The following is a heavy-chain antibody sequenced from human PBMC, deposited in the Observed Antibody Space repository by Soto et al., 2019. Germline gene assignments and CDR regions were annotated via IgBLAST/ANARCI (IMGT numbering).Heavy chain of an antibody. CDR1: GGSISSSNW. J-gene: IGHJ2*01. Sequence: QVQLQESGPGLVKPSGTLSLTCAVSGGSISSSNWWSWVRQPPGKGLEWIGEIYHSGSTNYNPSLKSRFTISVDKSKNQFSLKLSSVTAADTAVYYCARAGGSSGYFRWCFDLWGRGTLVTVSS. D-gene: IGHD3-22*01. V-gene: IGHV4-4*02. CDR3: ARAGGSSGYFRWCFDL. CDR2: IYHSGST.